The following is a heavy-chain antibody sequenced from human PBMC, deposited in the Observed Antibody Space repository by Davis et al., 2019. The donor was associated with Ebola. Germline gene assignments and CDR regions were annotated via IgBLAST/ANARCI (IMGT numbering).Heavy chain of an antibody. CDR3: ANWGEAGDYTHGA. Sequence: GESLKISCKGSGYMFSKFWIGWVRQQPGEGLEWMGIIYPGYSDTRYSPSFRGQVTISADKSTSSAYLQWSSLKASDTAMYYCANWGEAGDYTHGAWGQGTLVTVSS. J-gene: IGHJ5*02. CDR1: GYMFSKFW. CDR2: IYPGYSDT. D-gene: IGHD4-17*01. V-gene: IGHV5-51*01.